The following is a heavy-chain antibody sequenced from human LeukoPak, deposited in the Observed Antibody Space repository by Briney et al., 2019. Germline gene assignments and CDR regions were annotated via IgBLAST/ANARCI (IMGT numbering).Heavy chain of an antibody. V-gene: IGHV3-7*01. Sequence: GGSLRLSCAASDFSFGDYWMTWVRQAPGRGLAWVANIKQDGSKKYYGDSVKGRFTISRDNAKNLLYLQLNNLRGEDTAVYYCARVNPLLAPGTFDIWGQGTMAVVSS. CDR1: DFSFGDYW. CDR3: ARVNPLLAPGTFDI. D-gene: IGHD6-13*01. CDR2: IKQDGSKK. J-gene: IGHJ3*02.